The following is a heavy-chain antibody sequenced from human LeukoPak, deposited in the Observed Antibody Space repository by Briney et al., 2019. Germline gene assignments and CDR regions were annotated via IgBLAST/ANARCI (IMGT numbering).Heavy chain of an antibody. D-gene: IGHD3-22*01. CDR2: ISGSGGST. CDR3: AKSPSITMIAPVGY. CDR1: GFTFSSYA. J-gene: IGHJ4*02. V-gene: IGHV3-23*01. Sequence: GGSLRLSCAASGFTFSSYAMSWVRQAPGKGLEWVSAISGSGGSTYYADSVKGRFTISRDNSKNTLYLQMNSLRAEDTAVYYCAKSPSITMIAPVGYWGQGTLVTVSS.